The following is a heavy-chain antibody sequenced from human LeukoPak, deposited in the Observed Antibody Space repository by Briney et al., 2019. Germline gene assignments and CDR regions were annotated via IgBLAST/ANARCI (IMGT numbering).Heavy chain of an antibody. CDR1: GFTFSNAW. CDR3: AKGSVRWADY. CDR2: ISYDGSNK. Sequence: GGSLRLSCAASGFTFSNAWMSWVRQAPGKGLEWVAVISYDGSNKYYIDSVKGRFTISRDNSKNTLFLQMNSLRVEDTAVYYCAKGSVRWADYWGQGTLVTVSS. D-gene: IGHD3-3*01. V-gene: IGHV3-30*18. J-gene: IGHJ4*02.